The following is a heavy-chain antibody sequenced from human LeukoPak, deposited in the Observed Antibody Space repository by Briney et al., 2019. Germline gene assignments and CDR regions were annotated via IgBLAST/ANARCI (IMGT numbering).Heavy chain of an antibody. D-gene: IGHD1-26*01. CDR2: INEDGSTT. CDR1: GFTFSSYG. Sequence: GGSLRLSCAASGFTFSSYGMHWVRQAPGKGLVWVSRINEDGSTTNYADSVKGRFTISRDNAKNTLYLQMNSLRAEDTAVYYCVRDLGGRSGHWGQGTLVTVPS. J-gene: IGHJ4*02. V-gene: IGHV3-74*01. CDR3: VRDLGGRSGH.